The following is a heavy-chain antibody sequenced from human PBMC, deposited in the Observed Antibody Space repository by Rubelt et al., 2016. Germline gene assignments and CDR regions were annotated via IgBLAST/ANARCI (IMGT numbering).Heavy chain of an antibody. V-gene: IGHV3-23*01. D-gene: IGHD6-6*01. CDR2: ISESGGGT. Sequence: GLEWVSTISESGGGTYYADSVKGRFTISRDNSKNTLYLQMNSLRAEDTALYYCARGYSSSDWYFDLWGRGTLVTVSS. J-gene: IGHJ2*01. CDR3: ARGYSSSDWYFDL.